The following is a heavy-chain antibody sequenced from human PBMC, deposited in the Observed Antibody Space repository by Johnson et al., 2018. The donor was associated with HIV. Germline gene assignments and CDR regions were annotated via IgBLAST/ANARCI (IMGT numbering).Heavy chain of an antibody. D-gene: IGHD5-12*01. V-gene: IGHV3-30-3*01. Sequence: QVTLLESGGGVVQPGRSLRLSCAASGFTFSSYAMHWVRQAPGKGLEWVAVISYDGSNKYYADSVKGRFTISRDNSKNTLYLQMHSLRLEDTAVYYCAKVRWLRLDNEAFDSWGQGTMVTVS. CDR3: AKVRWLRLDNEAFDS. CDR1: GFTFSSYA. J-gene: IGHJ3*02. CDR2: ISYDGSNK.